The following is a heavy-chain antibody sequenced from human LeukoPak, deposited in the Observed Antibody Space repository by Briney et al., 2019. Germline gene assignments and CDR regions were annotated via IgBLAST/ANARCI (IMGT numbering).Heavy chain of an antibody. Sequence: PGGSLRLSCAASGFTFSNYVMSWVRQAPGQVLEXXXGISGSGDXTXXAXXXXXXXTISXDNSKNTLYLQMKSLRVEDTAAYYCAEVRAPSGWFNSDYWGQGTLVTASS. CDR3: AEVRAPSGWFNSDY. V-gene: IGHV3-23*01. CDR1: GFTFSNYV. J-gene: IGHJ4*02. CDR2: ISGSGDXT. D-gene: IGHD6-19*01.